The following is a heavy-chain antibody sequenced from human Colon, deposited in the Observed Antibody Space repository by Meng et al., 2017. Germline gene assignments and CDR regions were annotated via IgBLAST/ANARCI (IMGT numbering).Heavy chain of an antibody. CDR1: GGSFSGYY. CDR2: INQGGST. J-gene: IGHJ4*02. D-gene: IGHD2-15*01. Sequence: QVQIQQCGAGLLKASETLSLTCAVYGGSFSGYYWSWIRQPPGKGLEWIGEINQGGSTNYNPSLKSRVTISIDMSRNQFSLKLTSVTAADTAVYYCARDQGGAGAYWGQGTLVTVSS. CDR3: ARDQGGAGAY. V-gene: IGHV4-34*01.